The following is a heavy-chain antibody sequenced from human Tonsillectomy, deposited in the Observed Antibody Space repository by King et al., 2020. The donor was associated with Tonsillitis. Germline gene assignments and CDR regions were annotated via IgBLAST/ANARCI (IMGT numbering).Heavy chain of an antibody. V-gene: IGHV3-7*03. CDR1: GLTFSSYW. D-gene: IGHD4-23*01. Sequence: VQLVESGGGLVQPGGSLRLSCAVSGLTFSSYWMSWVRQAPGKGLEWVANINQNGGEKYYVDSVKGRFTISRGNAKNSLYLQMNSLRAHDTAVYYCARDVTFGGKYWGPGTLVTVSS. CDR3: ARDVTFGGKY. J-gene: IGHJ4*02. CDR2: INQNGGEK.